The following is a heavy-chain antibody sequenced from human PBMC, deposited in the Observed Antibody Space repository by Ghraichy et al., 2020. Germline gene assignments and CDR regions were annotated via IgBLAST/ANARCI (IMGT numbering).Heavy chain of an antibody. V-gene: IGHV3-23*01. D-gene: IGHD2-15*01. CDR3: AKAWGNRSGGNCPPYNWFDP. CDR1: GFTFSSHA. Sequence: GGSLRLSCAASGFTFSSHAMSWVRQAPGKGLEWVSRISGNGGSTYYADSVEGRFTSSRDNSKHTLYLQMNSLRTEDTAVYYCAKAWGNRSGGNCPPYNWFDPWGQGTLVTVSS. J-gene: IGHJ5*02. CDR2: ISGNGGST.